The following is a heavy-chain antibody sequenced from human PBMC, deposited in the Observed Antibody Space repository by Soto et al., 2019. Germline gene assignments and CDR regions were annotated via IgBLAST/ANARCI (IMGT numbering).Heavy chain of an antibody. Sequence: GGSLRLSCAASGFTFSSSWMHWVRQAPGKGLVWVSRINSDGSSISYADSVKGRFTISRDNAKNTLYLQMNSLRVEDTAVYYCARETGYSSGWRQDYWGQGT. CDR1: GFTFSSSW. J-gene: IGHJ4*02. CDR3: ARETGYSSGWRQDY. CDR2: INSDGSSI. D-gene: IGHD6-19*01. V-gene: IGHV3-74*01.